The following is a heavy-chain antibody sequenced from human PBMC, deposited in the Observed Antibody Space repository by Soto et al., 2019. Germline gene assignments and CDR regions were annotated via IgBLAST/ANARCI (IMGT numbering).Heavy chain of an antibody. CDR1: GYTFPCYY. V-gene: IGHV1-2*02. CDR2: INPNSGGT. D-gene: IGHD6-6*01. J-gene: IGHJ6*02. CDR3: ARDRIPTLYSSSTNYYYYGMDV. Sequence: XSVKVSVKGSGYTFPCYYMHWVRPAPGQGLEWMGWINPNSGGTNYAQKFQGRVTMTRDTSISTAYMELSRLRSDDTAVYYCARDRIPTLYSSSTNYYYYGMDVWGQGTTVTVSS.